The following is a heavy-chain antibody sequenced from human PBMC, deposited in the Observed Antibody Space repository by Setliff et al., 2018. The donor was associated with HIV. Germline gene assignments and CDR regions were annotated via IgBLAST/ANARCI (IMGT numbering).Heavy chain of an antibody. D-gene: IGHD5-18*01. J-gene: IGHJ4*02. CDR3: ARAPSLDTATVSRWGYYFDY. V-gene: IGHV4-59*11. Sequence: LSLTCTVSGGSISSHYWSWIRQPPGKGLEWIGYIYYTGSTNYNPSLKSRVTISLDTSKNQFSLKLSSVTAADTAVYYCARAPSLDTATVSRWGYYFDYWGQGTLVTVSS. CDR1: GGSISSHY. CDR2: IYYTGST.